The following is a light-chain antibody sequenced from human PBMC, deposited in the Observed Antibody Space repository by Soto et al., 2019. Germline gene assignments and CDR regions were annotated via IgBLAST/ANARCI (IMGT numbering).Light chain of an antibody. CDR3: QHYNSWPRIA. J-gene: IGKJ5*01. CDR1: QSASTN. Sequence: EIVMTQSPVTLSVSPGERATLFCRASQSASTNLAWYQHKPGQAPRLLIYGASIRASGIPARFRGSGSGTEFTLTINHLESEDFAVYYCQHYNSWPRIAFGQGTRLEIK. V-gene: IGKV3D-15*03. CDR2: GAS.